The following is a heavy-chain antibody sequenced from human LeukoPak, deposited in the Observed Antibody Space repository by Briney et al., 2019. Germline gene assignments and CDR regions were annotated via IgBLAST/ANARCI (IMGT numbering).Heavy chain of an antibody. CDR1: GFPFSSNT. CDR2: SGRGGNT. CDR3: AKASGGNVVY. J-gene: IGHJ4*02. D-gene: IGHD4-23*01. V-gene: IGHV3-23*01. Sequence: PGGSLRLSFGASGFPFSSNTMSWGRQAPGKGLEGGSVSGRGGNTYYADSVKGRFTISRDNSKNTLYLQMNSPRPEDTAVDYWAKASGGNVVYWGQGTLVTVSS.